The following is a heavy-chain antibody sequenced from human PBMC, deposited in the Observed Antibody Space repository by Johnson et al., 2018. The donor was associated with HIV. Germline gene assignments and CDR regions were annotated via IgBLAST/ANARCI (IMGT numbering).Heavy chain of an antibody. Sequence: QVQLVESGGGVVHPGGSLRLSCAASGFTFNTYGMHWVRQAPGKGLEWVAFIRYDGGTKYYADSVKGRFTISRDNTKNSLYLQMNSLKTEDTAVYYCSTGFSSWAFDIWGQGTMVTVSS. CDR1: GFTFNTYG. V-gene: IGHV3-30*02. D-gene: IGHD6-13*01. CDR3: STGFSSWAFDI. CDR2: IRYDGGTK. J-gene: IGHJ3*02.